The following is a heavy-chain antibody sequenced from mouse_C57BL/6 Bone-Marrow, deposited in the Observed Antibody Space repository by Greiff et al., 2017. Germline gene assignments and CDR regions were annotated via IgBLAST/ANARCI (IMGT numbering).Heavy chain of an antibody. J-gene: IGHJ3*01. V-gene: IGHV1-18*01. CDR3: APWLRRCLAY. CDR1: GYSFTGYS. CDR2: IIPCNGGT. Sequence: EVQLQQSGPELVKPGASMKLSCKASGYSFTGYSMDWVKQSHGKNLEWIGLIIPCNGGTTYNQKFKDKATLTVDKSSSTAYMELLSLTSEDSAVYYCAPWLRRCLAYWGQGTLVTVSA. D-gene: IGHD1-2*01.